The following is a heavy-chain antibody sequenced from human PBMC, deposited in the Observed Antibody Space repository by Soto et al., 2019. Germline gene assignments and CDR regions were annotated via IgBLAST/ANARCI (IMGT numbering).Heavy chain of an antibody. Sequence: QVQLVQSGAEVKKPGASVTVSCKDAGYTFTGYYMHWVRQAPGQGLELMGWSNPNSGGTNYAQKFQGRVTMTRDTSISTAYMERSRLRSDDTAVYYCAREVDYYYGMDVWGQGTTVTVSS. D-gene: IGHD2-15*01. V-gene: IGHV1-2*02. CDR1: GYTFTGYY. CDR2: SNPNSGGT. J-gene: IGHJ6*02. CDR3: AREVDYYYGMDV.